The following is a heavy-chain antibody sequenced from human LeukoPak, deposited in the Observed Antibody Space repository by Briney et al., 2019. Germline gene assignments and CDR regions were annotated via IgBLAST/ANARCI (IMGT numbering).Heavy chain of an antibody. D-gene: IGHD5-24*01. CDR1: GFTFSSHG. J-gene: IGHJ4*02. CDR3: AKGRGWLQFFDY. Sequence: GGSLRLSCAASGFTFSSHGMSWVRQAPGKGLEWVSAISGSGGSTFYADSVKGRFTISRDNSKNTLYLQMNSLRAEDTAVYYCAKGRGWLQFFDYWGQGTLVTVSS. V-gene: IGHV3-23*01. CDR2: ISGSGGST.